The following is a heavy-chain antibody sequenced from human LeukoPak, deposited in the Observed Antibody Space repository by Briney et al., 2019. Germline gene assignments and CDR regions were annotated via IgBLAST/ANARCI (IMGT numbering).Heavy chain of an antibody. CDR2: IIPTLNVA. D-gene: IGHD3-16*02. CDR3: TREGVYSPDPTSYHRLPFDI. CDR1: GDNFSSYV. V-gene: IGHV1-69*04. Sequence: SVKVSCKASGDNFSSYVLTWVRQAPGQGLEWMGRIIPTLNVANFAQKFRGRVSITADKSTNTAHLELSNLRSEDTAVYYCTREGVYSPDPTSYHRLPFDIWGKGTLVIVSS. J-gene: IGHJ3*02.